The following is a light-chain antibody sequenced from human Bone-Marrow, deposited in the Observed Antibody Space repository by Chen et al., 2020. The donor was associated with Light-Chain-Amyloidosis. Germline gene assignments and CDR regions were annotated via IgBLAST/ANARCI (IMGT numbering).Light chain of an antibody. V-gene: IGLV1-40*01. Sequence: QSVLTQPPSVSGAPGQRVTLSCTGSSSNIGAGYDVHWYQQLPGTAPKLLIHGNSNRPSGVPDRISGSKSGASASLAITGRQAEEEAAYYCQSFDRSLSGWVFGGGTKRTVL. CDR2: GNS. J-gene: IGLJ3*02. CDR1: SSNIGAGYD. CDR3: QSFDRSLSGWV.